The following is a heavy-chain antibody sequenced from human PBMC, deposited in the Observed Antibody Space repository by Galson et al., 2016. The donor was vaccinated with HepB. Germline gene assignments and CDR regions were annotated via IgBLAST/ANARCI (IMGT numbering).Heavy chain of an antibody. CDR2: VSSDETNK. V-gene: IGHV3-30*03. J-gene: IGHJ4*02. CDR1: GFSFSSYG. Sequence: SLRLSCAASGFSFSSYGMHWVRQPPGKGLEWVALVSSDETNKFYADSVKGRFTISRDNSKNMLYLQMHSLRTEDTALYYCASDHGGNPASDYWGQGTLVTVSS. D-gene: IGHD4-23*01. CDR3: ASDHGGNPASDY.